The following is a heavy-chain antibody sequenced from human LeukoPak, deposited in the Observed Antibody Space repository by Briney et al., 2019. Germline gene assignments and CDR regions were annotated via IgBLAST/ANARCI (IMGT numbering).Heavy chain of an antibody. J-gene: IGHJ4*02. CDR2: IYYDGNT. D-gene: IGHD6-19*01. CDR1: GGSISSFY. CDR3: ARGGWSLDS. V-gene: IGHV4-59*01. Sequence: PSETLSLTCTGSGGSISSFYWTWIRQPPGKGLEWIGYIYYDGNTNYNPSLKSRVTISVDTSKNQFSLKLSSVTAEDTAVYHCARGGWSLDSWGQGTLVTVSS.